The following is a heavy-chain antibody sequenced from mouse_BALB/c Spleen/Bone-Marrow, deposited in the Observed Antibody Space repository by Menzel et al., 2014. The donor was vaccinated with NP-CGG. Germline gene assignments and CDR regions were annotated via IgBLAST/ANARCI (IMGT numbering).Heavy chain of an antibody. CDR3: TRDMGLLRFDY. Sequence: EVKLMESGGGLVQPGGSLRLSCATSGFTFTGYYMSWVRQPPGKALEWLGFIRNKPYGYTTEYSASVKGRFTISRDNSQSILYLQMNTLRVEDSATYYCTRDMGLLRFDYWGQGTTLTVSS. J-gene: IGHJ2*01. CDR2: IRNKPYGYTT. CDR1: GFTFTGYY. D-gene: IGHD1-1*01. V-gene: IGHV7-3*02.